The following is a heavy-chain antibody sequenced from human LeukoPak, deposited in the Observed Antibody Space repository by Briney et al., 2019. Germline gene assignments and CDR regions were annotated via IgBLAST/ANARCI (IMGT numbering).Heavy chain of an antibody. V-gene: IGHV4-34*01. D-gene: IGHD2-2*01. CDR1: GFTFSSYS. CDR3: ARAKGYCSSTSCYAGHYYGMDV. CDR2: INHSGST. J-gene: IGHJ6*02. Sequence: GSLRLSCAASGFTFSSYSMNWVRQAPGKGLEWIGEINHSGSTNYNPSLKSRVTISVDTSKNQFSLKLSSVTAADTAVYYCARAKGYCSSTSCYAGHYYGMDVWGQGTTVTVSS.